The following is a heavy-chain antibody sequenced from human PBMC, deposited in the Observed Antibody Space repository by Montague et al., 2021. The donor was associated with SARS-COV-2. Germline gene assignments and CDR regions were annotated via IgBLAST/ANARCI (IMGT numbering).Heavy chain of an antibody. J-gene: IGHJ5*02. D-gene: IGHD3-10*01. Sequence: SRRLSCAASGFPFSSYAMSWVRQAPGKGLEWVSAISGSGGSTYYADSVKGRFTISRDNSKNTLYLQMNSLRAEDTAVYYCAKDKIAYYYGSGSRATWFDPWGQGTLVTVSS. CDR2: ISGSGGST. CDR3: AKDKIAYYYGSGSRATWFDP. V-gene: IGHV3-23*01. CDR1: GFPFSSYA.